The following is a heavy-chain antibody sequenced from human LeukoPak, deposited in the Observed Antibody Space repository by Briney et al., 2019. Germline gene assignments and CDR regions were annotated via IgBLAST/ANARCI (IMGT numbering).Heavy chain of an antibody. J-gene: IGHJ5*02. CDR2: IYCSGST. CDR1: GGSISGYY. Sequence: SETLSLTCTVSGGSISGYYWSWIRQPPGKGLEWIGYIYCSGSTNYNPSLKSRVTISVDTSKNQFSLKLSSVTAADTAVYYCARQLRSWFDPWGQGTLVTVSS. D-gene: IGHD5-12*01. CDR3: ARQLRSWFDP. V-gene: IGHV4-59*01.